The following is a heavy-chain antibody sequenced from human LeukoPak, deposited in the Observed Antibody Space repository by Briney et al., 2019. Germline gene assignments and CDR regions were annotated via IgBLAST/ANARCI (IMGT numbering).Heavy chain of an antibody. D-gene: IGHD3-10*01. CDR1: GGTFSSYA. J-gene: IGHJ5*02. CDR2: IIPILGIA. CDR3: ARSEQNILLWFGELLPNWFDP. Sequence: ASVKVSCKASGGTFSSYAISWVRQAPGQGLEWMGRIIPILGIANYAQKFQGRVTITADKSTSTAYMELSSLRSEDTAVYYCARSEQNILLWFGELLPNWFDPWGQGTLVTVSS. V-gene: IGHV1-69*04.